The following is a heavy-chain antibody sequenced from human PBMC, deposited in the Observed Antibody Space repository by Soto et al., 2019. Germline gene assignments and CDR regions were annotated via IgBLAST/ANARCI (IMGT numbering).Heavy chain of an antibody. CDR3: VRGPRPSSVGTGAF. Sequence: EVTLVESGGGLVQPGGSVRLSCAASGVIFNMYWMHWVRQAPGTGLEWVSRISDDGITIPYADSVKGRFSISRDNAQNSLFLEMTALREDDTAVYSCVRGPRPSSVGTGAFWGQGAPVTVSS. D-gene: IGHD3-10*01. CDR2: ISDDGITI. V-gene: IGHV3-74*01. J-gene: IGHJ4*02. CDR1: GVIFNMYW.